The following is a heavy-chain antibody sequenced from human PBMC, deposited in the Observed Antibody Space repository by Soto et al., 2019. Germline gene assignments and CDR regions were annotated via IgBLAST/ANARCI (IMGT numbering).Heavy chain of an antibody. V-gene: IGHV4-34*01. Sequence: SETLSLTCAVYGGSFSGYYWSWIRQPPGKGLEWIGEINHSGSTNYNPSLRGRLSISIDTAKNQFSLKLSSVTSADTAIYYCARTARVPDFWGPGILVTVSS. J-gene: IGHJ4*02. CDR3: ARTARVPDF. D-gene: IGHD2-2*01. CDR1: GGSFSGYY. CDR2: INHSGST.